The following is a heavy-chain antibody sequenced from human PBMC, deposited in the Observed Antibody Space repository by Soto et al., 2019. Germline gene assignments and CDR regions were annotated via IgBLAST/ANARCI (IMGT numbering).Heavy chain of an antibody. J-gene: IGHJ4*02. CDR1: GYSISSGYY. V-gene: IGHV4-38-2*01. Sequence: PSETLSLTCAVSGYSISSGYYWGWIRQPPGKGLEWIGSIYHSGSTYYNPSLKSRVTISLDTSKNQFSLRLTSVTSADTAVYYCERGGSYGEFFDYWGQGAQVTVSS. D-gene: IGHD1-26*01. CDR3: ERGGSYGEFFDY. CDR2: IYHSGST.